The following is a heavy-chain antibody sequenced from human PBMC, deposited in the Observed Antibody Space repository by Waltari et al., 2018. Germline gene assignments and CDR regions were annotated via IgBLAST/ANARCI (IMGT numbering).Heavy chain of an antibody. CDR1: GGTFSSYT. CDR3: ARAVAGTDFYYYYGMDV. D-gene: IGHD6-19*01. J-gene: IGHJ6*02. V-gene: IGHV1-69*02. CDR2: IIPILGIA. Sequence: KKPGSSVKVSCKASGGTFSSYTISWVRQAPGQGLEWMGRIIPILGIANYAQKFQGRVTITADKSTSTAYMELSSLRSEDTAVYYCARAVAGTDFYYYYGMDVWGQGTTVTVSS.